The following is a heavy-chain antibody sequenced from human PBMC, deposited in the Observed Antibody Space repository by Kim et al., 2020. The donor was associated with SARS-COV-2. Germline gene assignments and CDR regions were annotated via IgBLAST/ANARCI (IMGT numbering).Heavy chain of an antibody. J-gene: IGHJ5*02. Sequence: SETLSLTCTVSGGSISSSSYYWGWIRQPPGKGLEWIGSIYYSGSTYYSPSLKSRVTISVDTSKNQFSLKLSSVTAADTAVYYCARQPTKGDCSSTTCDWFDPWGQGTLGTVSS. V-gene: IGHV4-39*01. CDR3: ARQPTKGDCSSTTCDWFDP. CDR2: IYYSGST. CDR1: GGSISSSSYY. D-gene: IGHD2-2*01.